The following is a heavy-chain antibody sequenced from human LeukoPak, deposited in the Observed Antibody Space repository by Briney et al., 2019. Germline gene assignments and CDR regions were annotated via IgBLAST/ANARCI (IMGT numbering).Heavy chain of an antibody. Sequence: GGSLRLSCAASGFIFSSYWMNWVRRAPGKGLEWVANIKQEGSEKYYVDSVKGRFTISRDNAKNTLYLQMNSLRAEDTAVYYCARQDSGSYLGGYWGQGTLVTVSS. CDR3: ARQDSGSYLGGY. CDR1: GFIFSSYW. CDR2: IKQEGSEK. D-gene: IGHD1-26*01. J-gene: IGHJ4*02. V-gene: IGHV3-7*01.